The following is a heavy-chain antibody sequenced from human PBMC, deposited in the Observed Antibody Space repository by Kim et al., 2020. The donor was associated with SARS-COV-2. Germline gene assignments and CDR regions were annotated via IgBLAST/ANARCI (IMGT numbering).Heavy chain of an antibody. CDR2: IYYSGST. Sequence: SETLSLTCTVSGGSISSSSYYWGWIRQPPGKGLEWIGSIYYSGSTYYNPSLKSRVTISVDTSKNQFSLKLSSVTAADTAVYYCARLQRDSGYDWGAQAFDIWGQGTMVTVSS. D-gene: IGHD5-12*01. CDR1: GGSISSSSYY. J-gene: IGHJ3*02. CDR3: ARLQRDSGYDWGAQAFDI. V-gene: IGHV4-39*01.